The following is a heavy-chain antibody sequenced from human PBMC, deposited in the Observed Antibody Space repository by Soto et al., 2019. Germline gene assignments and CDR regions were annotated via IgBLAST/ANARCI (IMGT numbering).Heavy chain of an antibody. CDR1: GYSFINYD. CDR2: VSAYNGNT. V-gene: IGHV1-18*01. CDR3: ARDFNCTRRWIDVFDI. Sequence: QVQLVQSGAEVKKPGASVKVSCKASGYSFINYDISWVRQAPGQGLEWMGWVSAYNGNTNYAQKFQGRVTMTTDTSTSTAYMELRSLRSDDTAVYYCARDFNCTRRWIDVFDIWGQGTMVTVSS. D-gene: IGHD2-8*01. J-gene: IGHJ3*02.